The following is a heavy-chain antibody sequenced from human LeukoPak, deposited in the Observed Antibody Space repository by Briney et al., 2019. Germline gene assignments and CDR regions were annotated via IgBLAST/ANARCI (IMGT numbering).Heavy chain of an antibody. J-gene: IGHJ4*02. Sequence: ASVKVSCKASGYTFTGYYMHWVRQAPGQGLEWMGRINPNSGGTNYAQKFQGRGTMTRDTSISTAYMELSRLRSDDTAVYYCASFWIKGDHPFDYWGQGTLVTVSS. CDR2: INPNSGGT. CDR1: GYTFTGYY. CDR3: ASFWIKGDHPFDY. D-gene: IGHD3-3*01. V-gene: IGHV1-2*06.